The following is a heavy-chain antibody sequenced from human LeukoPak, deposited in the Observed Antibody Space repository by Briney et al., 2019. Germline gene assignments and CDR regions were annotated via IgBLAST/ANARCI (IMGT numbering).Heavy chain of an antibody. CDR1: GFTFSSYN. CDR3: ERDDYSGWFVN. J-gene: IGHJ5*02. Sequence: GGSLRLSCAASGFTFSSYNMNWVRQAPGKGLEWVSFIDSSSSYIYYADSVKGRFTISRDNAKNSLYLQMNSLRAEDTAVYDCERDDYSGWFVNWGQGTLVTVSS. CDR2: IDSSSSYI. V-gene: IGHV3-21*06. D-gene: IGHD5-12*01.